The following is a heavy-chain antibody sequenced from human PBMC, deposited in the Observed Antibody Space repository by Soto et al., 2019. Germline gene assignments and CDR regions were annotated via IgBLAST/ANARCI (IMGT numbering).Heavy chain of an antibody. V-gene: IGHV3-23*01. D-gene: IGHD6-19*01. Sequence: GGSLRLSCAASGFTFSSYAMSWVRQAPGKGLEWVSAISGSGGSTYYADSVKGRFTISRDDSKNTLYLQRNSLRAEDTALYYCAKDLAYSSGWYGSYGMDGWGQGTTVTVAS. CDR3: AKDLAYSSGWYGSYGMDG. CDR1: GFTFSSYA. J-gene: IGHJ6*02. CDR2: ISGSGGST.